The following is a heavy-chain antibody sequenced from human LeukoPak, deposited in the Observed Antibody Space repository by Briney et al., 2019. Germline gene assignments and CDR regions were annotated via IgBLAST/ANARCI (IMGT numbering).Heavy chain of an antibody. CDR2: INPNSGVT. V-gene: IGHV1-2*02. CDR1: GYTFTDYY. CDR3: ARVGGGDGSGYPTIDY. J-gene: IGHJ4*02. D-gene: IGHD3-22*01. Sequence: ASVKVSRKPSGYTFTDYYIHWVRQAPGQGLEWMGWINPNSGVTNYAQNFQGRVTMTRDTSISTAYMGLSRLRSDDTAVYYCARVGGGDGSGYPTIDYWGQGTLVTVSS.